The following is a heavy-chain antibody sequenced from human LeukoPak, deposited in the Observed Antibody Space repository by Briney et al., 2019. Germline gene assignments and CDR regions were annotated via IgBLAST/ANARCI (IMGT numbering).Heavy chain of an antibody. D-gene: IGHD2-15*01. CDR3: ARDGDCSGGSCYSTGWFDP. J-gene: IGHJ5*02. CDR1: GYTFTSYG. V-gene: IGHV1-18*04. CDR2: ISAYNGNT. Sequence: GAPVKPSCKASGYTFTSYGISWGRQSPGQRIEWMGWISAYNGNTNYATTLQGRVTMTTDTSTSTAYMELRSLRSDDTAVYYCARDGDCSGGSCYSTGWFDPWGQGTLVTVSS.